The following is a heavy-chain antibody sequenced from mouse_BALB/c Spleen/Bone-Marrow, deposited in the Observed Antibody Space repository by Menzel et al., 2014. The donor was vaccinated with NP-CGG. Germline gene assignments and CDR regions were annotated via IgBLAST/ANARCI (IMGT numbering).Heavy chain of an antibody. CDR2: ISSGGSYT. CDR3: ARQGLRQAWFAY. D-gene: IGHD2-2*01. V-gene: IGHV5-9-3*01. CDR1: GFTFSSYA. J-gene: IGHJ3*01. Sequence: EVKLVESGGGLVKPGGSLKLSCAASGFTFSSYAVSWVRQTPEKRLEWVATISSGGSYTYYPDSVKGRFTISRDNAKNTLYLQMSSLRSEDTAMYYCARQGLRQAWFAYWGQGTLVTVSA.